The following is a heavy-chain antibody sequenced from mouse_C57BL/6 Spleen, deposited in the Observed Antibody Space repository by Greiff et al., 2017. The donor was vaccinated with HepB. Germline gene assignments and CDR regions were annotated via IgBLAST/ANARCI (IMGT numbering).Heavy chain of an antibody. V-gene: IGHV1-82*01. Sequence: VQLQQSGPELVKPGASVKISCKASGYAFSSSWMNWVKQRPGKGLEWIGRIYPGDGDTNYNGKFKGKATLTADKSSSTAYMQLSSLTSEDSAVYFWASPHYYCSSFGGYFDVWGTGTTVTVSS. J-gene: IGHJ1*03. CDR1: GYAFSSSW. CDR3: ASPHYYCSSFGGYFDV. D-gene: IGHD1-1*01. CDR2: IYPGDGDT.